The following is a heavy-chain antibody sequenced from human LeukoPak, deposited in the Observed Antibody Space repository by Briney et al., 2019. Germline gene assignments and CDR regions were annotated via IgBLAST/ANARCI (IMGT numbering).Heavy chain of an antibody. CDR1: GYTFTSYA. V-gene: IGHV1-69*13. Sequence: ASVKVSCTASGYTFTSYAISWVRQAPGQGLEWMGGIIPIFGTANYAQKFQGRVTITADESTSTAYMELSSLRSEDTAVYYCARVGIVVVPAAMYYYYGMDVWGQGTTVTVSS. J-gene: IGHJ6*02. D-gene: IGHD2-2*03. CDR3: ARVGIVVVPAAMYYYYGMDV. CDR2: IIPIFGTA.